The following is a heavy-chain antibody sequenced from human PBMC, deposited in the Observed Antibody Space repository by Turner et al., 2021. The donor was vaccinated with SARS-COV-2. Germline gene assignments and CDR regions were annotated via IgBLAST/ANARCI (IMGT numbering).Heavy chain of an antibody. V-gene: IGHV1-69*01. CDR2: TIPIFGTA. J-gene: IGHJ5*02. CDR1: GGTFSSYA. CDR3: ARARGVDYYDSSGQRFDP. D-gene: IGHD3-22*01. Sequence: VQLVQSGAEVKKPGSSVQVSCKASGGTFSSYAISWVRQAPGQGLGWMGGTIPIFGTANDAQKFQGRVTITADESKRTAYMELSSLRPEDTAVYYCARARGVDYYDSSGQRFDPWGQGTLVTVSS.